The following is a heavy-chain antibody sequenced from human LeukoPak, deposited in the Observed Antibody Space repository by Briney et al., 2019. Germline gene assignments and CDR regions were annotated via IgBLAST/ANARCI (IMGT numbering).Heavy chain of an antibody. J-gene: IGHJ4*02. CDR3: ARDARPGPYFDY. D-gene: IGHD1-14*01. CDR1: GFTLSSYG. CDR2: IWYDGSNE. V-gene: IGHV3-33*01. Sequence: PGRSLRLSCAASGFTLSSYGMHWVRQAPGKGLEWVAVIWYDGSNEYYADSVKGRFTISRDNSKNTLYLQMNSLRAEDTAVYYCARDARPGPYFDYWGQGTLVTVSS.